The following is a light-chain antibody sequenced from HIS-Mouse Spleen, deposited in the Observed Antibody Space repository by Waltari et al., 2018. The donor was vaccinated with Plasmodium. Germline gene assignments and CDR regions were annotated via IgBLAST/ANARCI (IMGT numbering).Light chain of an antibody. Sequence: EIVMPQSPATLSVSPCETATLSCRASQSVSSNLAWYQQKPGQAPRRLIYGASTRATGIPARFSGSGSGTEFTLTISSLQSEDFAVYYCQKYNNWRLFGQGTKLEIK. CDR2: GAS. CDR3: QKYNNWRL. V-gene: IGKV3-15*01. CDR1: QSVSSN. J-gene: IGKJ2*01.